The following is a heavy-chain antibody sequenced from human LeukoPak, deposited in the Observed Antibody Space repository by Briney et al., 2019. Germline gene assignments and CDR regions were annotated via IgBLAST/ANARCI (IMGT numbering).Heavy chain of an antibody. J-gene: IGHJ4*02. CDR2: INPNSGGT. CDR3: ARVSMIVEISFDY. CDR1: GYTFTGYY. Sequence: ASVKVSCKASGYTFTGYYMHWVRQAPGQGLEWMGWINPNSGGTNYAQKFQGRVTMTRDTSISTAYMELSRLRSDDTAVYYCARVSMIVEISFDYWGQGTLVTVSS. D-gene: IGHD3-22*01. V-gene: IGHV1-2*02.